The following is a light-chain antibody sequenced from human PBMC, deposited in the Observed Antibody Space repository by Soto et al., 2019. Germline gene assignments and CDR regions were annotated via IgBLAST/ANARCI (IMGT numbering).Light chain of an antibody. CDR1: QSVNTKH. J-gene: IGKJ2*01. V-gene: IGKV3-20*01. Sequence: KVLTQSPGTLSLSPGEGATLSCRASQSVNTKHLAWYQQRPGQAPRLLIYGTSSRATDIPDRFSGSGSGTDFTLTISRLEPEDVEVYYCQQYGPSPLYTFGQGTKLEI. CDR3: QQYGPSPLYT. CDR2: GTS.